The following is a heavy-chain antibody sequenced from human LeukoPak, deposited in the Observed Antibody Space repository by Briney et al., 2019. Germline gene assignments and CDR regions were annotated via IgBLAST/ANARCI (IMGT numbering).Heavy chain of an antibody. CDR3: ARDHYDFWSGYPNWFDP. Sequence: SSETLSLTCAVSGYSISSGYYWGWIRQPPGKGLEWIGSTYHSGSTYYNPSLKSRVTISVDTSKNQFSLKLSSVTAADTAVYYCARDHYDFWSGYPNWFDPWGQGTLVTVSS. CDR1: GYSISSGYY. V-gene: IGHV4-38-2*02. J-gene: IGHJ5*02. CDR2: TYHSGST. D-gene: IGHD3-3*01.